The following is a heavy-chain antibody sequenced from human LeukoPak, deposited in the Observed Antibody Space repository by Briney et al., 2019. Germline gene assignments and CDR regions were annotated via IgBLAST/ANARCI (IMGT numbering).Heavy chain of an antibody. D-gene: IGHD6-13*01. Sequence: GGSLRLSCAASGFTFSHYNMNWVRQAPGKGLEWISYISSSSSTIYYADSVKGRFTISRDNAKNSLYLQMNSLRAEDTAVYYCARERSSWSYCFDYWGQGTLVTVSS. J-gene: IGHJ4*02. V-gene: IGHV3-48*04. CDR2: ISSSSSTI. CDR3: ARERSSWSYCFDY. CDR1: GFTFSHYN.